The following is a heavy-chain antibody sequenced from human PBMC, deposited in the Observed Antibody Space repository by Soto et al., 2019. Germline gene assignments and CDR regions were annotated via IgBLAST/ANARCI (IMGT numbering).Heavy chain of an antibody. D-gene: IGHD3-3*01. Sequence: TLSLTCTVSGGSISSGGYYWSWIRQHPWKGLEWIGYIYYSGGTYYNPSLKSRVTISVDTSKNQFSLKLSSVTAADTAVYYCASWSGYYYYYGMDVWGQGTTVTVSS. V-gene: IGHV4-31*03. CDR3: ASWSGYYYYYGMDV. J-gene: IGHJ6*02. CDR1: GGSISSGGYY. CDR2: IYYSGGT.